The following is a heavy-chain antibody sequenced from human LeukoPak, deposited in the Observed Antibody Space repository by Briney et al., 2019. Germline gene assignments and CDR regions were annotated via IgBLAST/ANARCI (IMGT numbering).Heavy chain of an antibody. CDR3: ARERGDLAHDAGDY. J-gene: IGHJ4*02. CDR2: IIPIFGTA. D-gene: IGHD5-24*01. V-gene: IGHV1-69*13. CDR1: GYTFTGYY. Sequence: SVKVSCKASGYTFTGYYMHWVRQAPGQGLEWMGGIIPIFGTANYAQKFQGRVTITADESTSTAYMELSSLRAEDTAGYYCARERGDLAHDAGDYWGQGTLVTVSS.